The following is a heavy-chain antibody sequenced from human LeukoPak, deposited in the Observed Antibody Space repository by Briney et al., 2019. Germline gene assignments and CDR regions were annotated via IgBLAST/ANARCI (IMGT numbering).Heavy chain of an antibody. CDR1: GGSISSYY. V-gene: IGHV4-59*01. CDR3: ARWSTPGLAAVDY. D-gene: IGHD5/OR15-5a*01. Sequence: PSETLSLTCTVSGGSISSYYWSWIRQPPGKGLEWIGYIYYSGSTNYNPSLKSRVTISVDTSKNQFSLKLSSVTAADTAVYYCARWSTPGLAAVDYWGQGTLVTVSS. CDR2: IYYSGST. J-gene: IGHJ4*02.